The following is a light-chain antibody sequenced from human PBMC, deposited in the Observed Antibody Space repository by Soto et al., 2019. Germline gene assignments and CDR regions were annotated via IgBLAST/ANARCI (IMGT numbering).Light chain of an antibody. CDR2: GAS. CDR3: QHYDSWAPWT. J-gene: IGKJ1*01. Sequence: EIVMTQSPATLSVSPGESATLSCRASQSISSNLAWYQQNPGQAPRLLIFGASTRASGIPARFSGSGSGTDFTLTISSLQSEDSAVYYYQHYDSWAPWTFGQGTRVVIK. V-gene: IGKV3-15*01. CDR1: QSISSN.